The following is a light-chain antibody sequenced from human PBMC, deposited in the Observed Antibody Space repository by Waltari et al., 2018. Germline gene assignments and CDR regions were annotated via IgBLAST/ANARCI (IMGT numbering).Light chain of an antibody. Sequence: DIQLTQSPSFLSASIGDRVTITCRASQGISSYLAWYQQKQGKAPKLLIYAASPLQSGVPSRFSGSGSGTEFTLTISSLQPEDFATYYCQELNTYPQSLTFGGGTKVEI. J-gene: IGKJ4*01. CDR2: AAS. CDR1: QGISSY. CDR3: QELNTYPQSLT. V-gene: IGKV1-9*01.